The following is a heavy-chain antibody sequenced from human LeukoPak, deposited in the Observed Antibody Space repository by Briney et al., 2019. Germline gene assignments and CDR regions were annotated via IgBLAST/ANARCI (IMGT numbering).Heavy chain of an antibody. V-gene: IGHV1-18*01. J-gene: IGHJ1*01. CDR1: GYTFTSYG. D-gene: IGHD3-22*01. CDR3: ARDLVNYYDSSGSDLPYFQH. CDR2: ISAYNGNT. Sequence: ASVKVSCKASGYTFTSYGISWVRQAPGQGLEWMGWISAYNGNTNYAQKLQGRVTMTTDTSTSTAYMELRSLRSDDTAVYYCARDLVNYYDSSGSDLPYFQHWGQGTLVTVSS.